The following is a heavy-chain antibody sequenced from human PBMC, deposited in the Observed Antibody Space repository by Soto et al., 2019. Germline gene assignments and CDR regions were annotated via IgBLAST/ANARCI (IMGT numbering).Heavy chain of an antibody. CDR1: GGSVSNDNYY. J-gene: IGHJ4*02. CDR3: ARGNNMIRGVIAYYFDF. V-gene: IGHV4-61*01. Sequence: QVQLQESGPGLVKSSETLSLTCTVFGGSVSNDNYYWSWIRQPPGKGLEWIGYVYYDGSTSYNPSLKSLLTTSVDTSKNQFSLRLTSVTAADSALYYCARGNNMIRGVIAYYFDFWGQGTLVTVSS. CDR2: VYYDGST. D-gene: IGHD3-10*01.